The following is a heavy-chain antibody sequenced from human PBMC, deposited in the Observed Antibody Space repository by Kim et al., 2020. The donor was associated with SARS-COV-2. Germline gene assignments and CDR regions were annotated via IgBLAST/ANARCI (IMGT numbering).Heavy chain of an antibody. CDR1: GGSISSSSYY. Sequence: SETLSLTCTVSGGSISSSSYYWGWIRQPPGKGLEWIGSIYYSGSTYYNPSLKSRVTISVDTSKNQFSLKLSSVTAADTAVYYCARLDNWEETSYFDYWGQGTLVTVSS. J-gene: IGHJ4*02. CDR3: ARLDNWEETSYFDY. D-gene: IGHD1-20*01. V-gene: IGHV4-39*01. CDR2: IYYSGST.